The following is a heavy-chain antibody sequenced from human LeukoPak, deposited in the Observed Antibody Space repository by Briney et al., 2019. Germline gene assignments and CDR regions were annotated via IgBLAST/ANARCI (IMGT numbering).Heavy chain of an antibody. D-gene: IGHD3-9*01. CDR3: ARGLSGYYFDY. V-gene: IGHV3-20*04. Sequence: PGGSLRLSCAASGFTFDDYGTSWVRQAPGKGLELVSGINWNGGSTGYGDSVKGRFTISRDNAKNSLYLQMNSLRAEDTALYYCARGLSGYYFDYWGQGTLVTVSS. J-gene: IGHJ4*02. CDR2: INWNGGST. CDR1: GFTFDDYG.